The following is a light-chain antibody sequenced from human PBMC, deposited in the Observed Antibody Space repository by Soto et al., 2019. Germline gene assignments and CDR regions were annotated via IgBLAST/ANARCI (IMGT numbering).Light chain of an antibody. CDR2: GAY. V-gene: IGKV3-15*01. CDR1: QSVSSN. J-gene: IGKJ4*01. CDR3: KQFNNWPLT. Sequence: EIVMTQSPATVSVSPGERATLSCRASQSVSSNLAWYQQKPGQAPRLLIYGAYTRATGIQARFSGSGSGTEFTLTIRSLQSEDFAVYYCKQFNNWPLTFGGGTKVDIK.